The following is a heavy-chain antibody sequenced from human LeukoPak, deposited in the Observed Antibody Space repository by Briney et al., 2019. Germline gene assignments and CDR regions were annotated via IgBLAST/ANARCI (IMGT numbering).Heavy chain of an antibody. CDR2: IRYDGSNK. D-gene: IGHD2-2*02. Sequence: GGSLRLSCAASGFTFSSYGMHWVRQAPGKGLEWVAFIRYDGSNKYYADSVKGRFTISRDNSKNTLYLQMNSLRAEDTAVYYCAKDQATRGCSSTSCYRDSFDYWGQGTLVTVSS. V-gene: IGHV3-30*02. CDR1: GFTFSSYG. J-gene: IGHJ4*02. CDR3: AKDQATRGCSSTSCYRDSFDY.